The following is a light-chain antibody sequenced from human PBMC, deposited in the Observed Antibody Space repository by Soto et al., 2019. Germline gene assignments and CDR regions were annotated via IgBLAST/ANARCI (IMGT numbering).Light chain of an antibody. V-gene: IGKV3-11*01. CDR3: QQRRNWPIT. CDR1: QSVSTY. J-gene: IGKJ5*01. CDR2: DAS. Sequence: EIVLTQSPATLSLSPGEGATLSCRASQSVSTYLAWYQQKPGQAPRLLIYDASNRATGIPARFSGSGSGTDFTLPISSLEPDDFAIYYCQQRRNWPITFGQGTRLEIK.